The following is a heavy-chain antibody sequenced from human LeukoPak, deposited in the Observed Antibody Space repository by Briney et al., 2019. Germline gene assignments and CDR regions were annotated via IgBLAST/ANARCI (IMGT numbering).Heavy chain of an antibody. CDR3: ARVGSGSFDY. J-gene: IGHJ4*02. Sequence: SETLSLTCTVSGGSISTYYWSWIRQPPRKGLEWIGYIYYSGNTNCNPSLKSRVTISIDTSKNQFSLKLSSVTAADTAVYYCARVGSGSFDYWGQGTLVTVSS. V-gene: IGHV4-59*01. D-gene: IGHD3-10*01. CDR2: IYYSGNT. CDR1: GGSISTYY.